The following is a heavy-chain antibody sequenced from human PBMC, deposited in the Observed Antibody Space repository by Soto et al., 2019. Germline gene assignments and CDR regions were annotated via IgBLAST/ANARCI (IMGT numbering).Heavy chain of an antibody. CDR3: ARESNHYQDFFQN. CDR1: GYPFPSFE. Sequence: LVKVSCKTSGYPFPSFEVHWIRQAPGQRPEWMGGISNAGSGNTKYSQKFQDRLTITGDKRATTVYMALSSLTSEDTATYYCARESNHYQDFFQNWGQGTQVTVSS. J-gene: IGHJ4*02. D-gene: IGHD2-2*01. CDR2: ISNAGSGNT. V-gene: IGHV1-3*01.